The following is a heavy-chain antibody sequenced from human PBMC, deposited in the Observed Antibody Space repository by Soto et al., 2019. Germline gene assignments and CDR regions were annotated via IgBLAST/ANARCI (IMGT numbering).Heavy chain of an antibody. CDR2: VSIGGST. D-gene: IGHD2-15*01. Sequence: GGSLRLSCAASGFTFSSYAMGWVRQGPGKGPEWVAVVSIGGSTHYADSVRGRFTISRDNSENTLSLQMNSLTAEDTAVYFCAKRRGAGGHFDYWGQGALVTVSS. CDR3: AKRRGAGGHFDY. CDR1: GFTFSSYA. J-gene: IGHJ4*02. V-gene: IGHV3-23*01.